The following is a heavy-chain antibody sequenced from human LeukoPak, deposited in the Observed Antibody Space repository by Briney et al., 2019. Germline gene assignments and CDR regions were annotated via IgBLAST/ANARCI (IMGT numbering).Heavy chain of an antibody. Sequence: GGSLRLSRAASGFTFSSYGMHWVRQAPGKGLEWVAVIWYDGSNKYYADSVKGRFTISRDNSKNTLYLQMNSLRAEDTAVYYCARDKGGSYLFDYWGQGTLVTVSS. CDR3: ARDKGGSYLFDY. CDR1: GFTFSSYG. J-gene: IGHJ4*02. D-gene: IGHD1-26*01. CDR2: IWYDGSNK. V-gene: IGHV3-33*01.